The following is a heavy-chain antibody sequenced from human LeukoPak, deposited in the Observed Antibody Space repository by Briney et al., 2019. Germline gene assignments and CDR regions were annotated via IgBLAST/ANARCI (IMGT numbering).Heavy chain of an antibody. Sequence: GESLKISCKGSGYSFTSYWIGWVRQMPGKGLEWMGIIYPGDSDTRYSPSFQGQVTISADKSISTAYLQWSSLKASDTAMYYCARKIRYYDFWSDHLGVWYFDYWGQGTLVTVSS. CDR2: IYPGDSDT. V-gene: IGHV5-51*01. CDR1: GYSFTSYW. D-gene: IGHD3-3*01. CDR3: ARKIRYYDFWSDHLGVWYFDY. J-gene: IGHJ4*02.